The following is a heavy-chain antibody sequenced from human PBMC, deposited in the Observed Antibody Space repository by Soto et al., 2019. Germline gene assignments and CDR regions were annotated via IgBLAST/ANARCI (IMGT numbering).Heavy chain of an antibody. D-gene: IGHD2-8*01. Sequence: ASVKVSCKASGYTFTGYYMHWVRQAPGQGLEWMGWINPNSGGTNYAQKFQGRVTMTRDTSISTAYMELSRLRSDDTAVYYCARDLVIMVYATRGYYGMDVWGQGTRVTVSS. J-gene: IGHJ6*02. CDR2: INPNSGGT. V-gene: IGHV1-2*02. CDR1: GYTFTGYY. CDR3: ARDLVIMVYATRGYYGMDV.